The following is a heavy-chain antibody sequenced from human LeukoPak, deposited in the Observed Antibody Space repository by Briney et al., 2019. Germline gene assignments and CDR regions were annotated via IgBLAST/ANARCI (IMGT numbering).Heavy chain of an antibody. CDR2: IKSKTDGGTT. J-gene: IGHJ4*02. CDR1: GFTFSNAW. CDR3: TTLGNGGGDEPPDDY. Sequence: GGSLRLSCAASGFTFSNAWMNWVRQAPGKGLEWVGRIKSKTDGGTTDYAAPVKGRFTISRDDSKNTLYLQMNSLKTEDTAVYYCTTLGNGGGDEPPDDYWGQGTLVTVSS. D-gene: IGHD2-21*02. V-gene: IGHV3-15*01.